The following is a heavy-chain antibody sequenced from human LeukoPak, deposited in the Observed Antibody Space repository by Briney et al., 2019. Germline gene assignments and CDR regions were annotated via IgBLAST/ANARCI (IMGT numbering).Heavy chain of an antibody. J-gene: IGHJ1*01. CDR1: GGTFNSYA. CDR3: ARVIQLPNEYFQH. V-gene: IGHV1-69*13. CDR2: IIPIFGTA. D-gene: IGHD2-2*01. Sequence: SVTVSFTASGGTFNSYAISWVRQAPGQGLEWMGGIIPIFGTANYAQKFQGRVTITADESTSTAYMELSSLRSEDTAVYYCARVIQLPNEYFQHWGQGTLVTVSS.